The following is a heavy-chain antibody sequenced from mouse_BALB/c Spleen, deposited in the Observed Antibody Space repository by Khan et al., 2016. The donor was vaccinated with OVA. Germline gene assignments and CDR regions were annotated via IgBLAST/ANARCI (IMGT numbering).Heavy chain of an antibody. J-gene: IGHJ1*01. CDR3: ATYGWWD. CDR2: ISSGSSTI. Sequence: EVELVESGGGLVQPGGSRKLSCAASGFTFSSFGMHWVRQAPEKGLEWVAYISSGSSTIYYADTVKGRFTISRDNHKNTLFLQMTSLRSEDTAMYYCATYGWWDWGAGTTVTVSS. D-gene: IGHD1-1*01. CDR1: GFTFSSFG. V-gene: IGHV5-17*02.